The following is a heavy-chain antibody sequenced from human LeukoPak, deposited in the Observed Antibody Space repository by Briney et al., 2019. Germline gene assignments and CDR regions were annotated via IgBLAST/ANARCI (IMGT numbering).Heavy chain of an antibody. CDR1: GGSFSGYY. CDR3: ARGHTQLGFDY. V-gene: IGHV4-34*01. D-gene: IGHD1-1*01. Sequence: SETLSLTCAVYGGSFSGYYWSWIRQPPGKGLEWIGEINHSGSTNYNPSLKSRVTISVDTSKNQFSLKLSSVTAADTAVYYCARGHTQLGFDYWGQGTLATVSS. CDR2: INHSGST. J-gene: IGHJ4*02.